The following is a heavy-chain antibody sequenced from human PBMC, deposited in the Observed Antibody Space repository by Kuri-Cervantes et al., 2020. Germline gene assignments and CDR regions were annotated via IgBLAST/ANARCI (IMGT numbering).Heavy chain of an antibody. CDR2: THRSGTT. D-gene: IGHD3-16*01. CDR1: GYSINSGYY. J-gene: IGHJ4*02. V-gene: IGHV4-38-2*01. Sequence: ESLKISCDVSGYSINSGYYWGWIRQPPGKGLEWIATTHRSGTTHYNPSLKSRVIISVDTSKNQFSLMLNSVAAADTAVYYCARHGGESTLNHFDYWGQGTLVTVSS. CDR3: ARHGGESTLNHFDY.